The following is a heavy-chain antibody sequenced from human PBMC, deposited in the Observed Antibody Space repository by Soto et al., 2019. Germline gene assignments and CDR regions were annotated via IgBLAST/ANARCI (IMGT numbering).Heavy chain of an antibody. D-gene: IGHD6-13*01. CDR1: GGSISSYY. CDR2: IYYSGRT. Sequence: QVQLQESGPGLVKPSETLSLTCTVSGGSISSYYWSWIRQPPGKGLEWIGYIYYSGRTNYNPSLTSRVTISVDTSKNQFSLKLSAVTAADTAVYYCASSNIAAAGFYYYGMDVWGRGTTVTVSS. J-gene: IGHJ6*02. CDR3: ASSNIAAAGFYYYGMDV. V-gene: IGHV4-59*01.